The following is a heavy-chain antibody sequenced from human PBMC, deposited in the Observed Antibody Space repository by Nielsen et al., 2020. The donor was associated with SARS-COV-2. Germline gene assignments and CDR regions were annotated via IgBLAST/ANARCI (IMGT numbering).Heavy chain of an antibody. D-gene: IGHD4-17*01. J-gene: IGHJ6*02. V-gene: IGHV4-39*01. Sequence: WIRQPPGKGLEWIGSIYYSGSTFYKPSLESRVTISADTSKNQFSLKLTSVTAADTALYYCARSFHDYGDYRDYYYYGMDVWGQGTTVTVSS. CDR3: ARSFHDYGDYRDYYYYGMDV. CDR2: IYYSGST.